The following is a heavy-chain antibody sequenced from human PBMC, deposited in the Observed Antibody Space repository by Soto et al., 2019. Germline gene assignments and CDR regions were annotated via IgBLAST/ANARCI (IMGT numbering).Heavy chain of an antibody. J-gene: IGHJ3*02. Sequence: QVQLVESGGGVVQPGRSLRLSCAASGFSFSSYGMDWVRQAPGKGLEWVADISYDGINKYYVDSAKGRFTISRDNAKNMLYLEMNSLRTEDTAVYYCAKDFDPEHWGHDAFDIWGQGTTVIVSS. V-gene: IGHV3-30*18. CDR3: AKDFDPEHWGHDAFDI. CDR1: GFSFSSYG. CDR2: ISYDGINK. D-gene: IGHD7-27*01.